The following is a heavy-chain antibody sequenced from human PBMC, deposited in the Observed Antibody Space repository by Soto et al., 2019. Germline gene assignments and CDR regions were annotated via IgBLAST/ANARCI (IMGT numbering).Heavy chain of an antibody. CDR3: SKGRWTVGHCSGGSCYYCLDV. CDR1: GYTFIGFS. Sequence: ASVKVSCKSSGYTFIGFSLHWVRQAPGQGLEWMGWINPKNGDTYYAQKFQGRVTMTRDTSINTVYMELNSLKSDDTAVYYCSKGRWTVGHCSGGSCYYCLDVWGQGTTVTVSS. V-gene: IGHV1-2*02. CDR2: INPKNGDT. D-gene: IGHD2-15*01. J-gene: IGHJ6*02.